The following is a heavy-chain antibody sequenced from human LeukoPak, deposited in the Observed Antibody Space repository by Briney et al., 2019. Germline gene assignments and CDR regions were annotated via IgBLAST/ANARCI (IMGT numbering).Heavy chain of an antibody. CDR2: MNPNSGNT. V-gene: IGHV1-8*01. CDR3: ARWDGIGAAGIPYYYYGMDV. J-gene: IGHJ6*02. CDR1: GYTFTSYD. Sequence: GASVKVSCKASGYTFTSYDINWVRQATGQGLEWMGWMNPNSGNTGYAQKFQGRVTMTRNTSISTAYMELSSLRSEDTAVYYCARWDGIGAAGIPYYYYGMDVWGQGTTVTVSS. D-gene: IGHD6-13*01.